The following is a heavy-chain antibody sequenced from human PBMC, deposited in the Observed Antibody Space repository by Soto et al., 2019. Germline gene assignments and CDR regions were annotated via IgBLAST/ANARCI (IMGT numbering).Heavy chain of an antibody. CDR3: ARGHIVVVTAILDGMDV. CDR2: INPNSGGT. D-gene: IGHD2-21*02. Sequence: ASVKVSCKASGYTFTNYGVSWVRQAPGQGLEWMGWINPNSGGTNYAQKFQGWVTMTRDTSISTAYMELSRLRSDDTAVYYCARGHIVVVTAILDGMDVWGQGTTVTVS. J-gene: IGHJ6*02. V-gene: IGHV1-2*04. CDR1: GYTFTNYG.